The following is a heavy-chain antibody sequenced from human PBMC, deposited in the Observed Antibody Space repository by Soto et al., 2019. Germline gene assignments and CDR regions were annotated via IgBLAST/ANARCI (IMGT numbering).Heavy chain of an antibody. V-gene: IGHV3-23*01. Sequence: PGGSLRLSCAASGFTFSGYAMSWVRQAPGKGLEWVSAISGSGGSTYYADSVKGRFTISRDNSKNTLYLQMNSLRAEDTAVYYCAKKGRITMVRGVISGGAFDYWGQGSLVTVSS. D-gene: IGHD3-10*01. CDR3: AKKGRITMVRGVISGGAFDY. CDR2: ISGSGGST. J-gene: IGHJ4*02. CDR1: GFTFSGYA.